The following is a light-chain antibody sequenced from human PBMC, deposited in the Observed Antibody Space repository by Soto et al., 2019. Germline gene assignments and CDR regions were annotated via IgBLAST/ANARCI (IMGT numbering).Light chain of an antibody. CDR3: QQSYNFPRT. CDR2: AAS. V-gene: IGKV1-39*01. Sequence: DIQMTQSPSSLSASLGDRVIITCRASQTISKSLNWYQQKPGEAPNLLISAASNLQSGVPSRFRGSGSGTLVSLTINSLQPEDIAVYYCQQSYNFPRTFGQGTKVEVK. CDR1: QTISKS. J-gene: IGKJ1*01.